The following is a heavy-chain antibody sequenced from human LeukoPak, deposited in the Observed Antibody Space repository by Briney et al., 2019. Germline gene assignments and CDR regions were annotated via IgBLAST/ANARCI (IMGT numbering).Heavy chain of an antibody. J-gene: IGHJ5*02. CDR3: ARGHNNPMITFGGRDFDP. CDR2: ISGSGGST. D-gene: IGHD3-16*01. CDR1: GFTFSSYG. V-gene: IGHV3-23*01. Sequence: PGGSLRLSCAASGFTFSSYGMSWVRQAPGKGLEWVSTISGSGGSTSYADSVKGRFTISRDNAKNTLYLQMNTLRAEDTAVYYCARGHNNPMITFGGRDFDPWGQGTLVTVSS.